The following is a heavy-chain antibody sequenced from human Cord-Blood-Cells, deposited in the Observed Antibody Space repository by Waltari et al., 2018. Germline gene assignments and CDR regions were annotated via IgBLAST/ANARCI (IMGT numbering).Heavy chain of an antibody. D-gene: IGHD7-27*01. CDR3: ARDGSNWGWKY. J-gene: IGHJ4*02. CDR2: INPNSGGT. V-gene: IGHV1-2*02. CDR1: GYTFTGYY. Sequence: QVQLVQSGAEVKKPGASVKVSCKASGYTFTGYYMHWVRQAPGQGLEWMGWINPNSGGTNDAQKFQGRVTMTRDTSISTAYMELSRLRSDDTAVYYCARDGSNWGWKYWGQGTLVTVSS.